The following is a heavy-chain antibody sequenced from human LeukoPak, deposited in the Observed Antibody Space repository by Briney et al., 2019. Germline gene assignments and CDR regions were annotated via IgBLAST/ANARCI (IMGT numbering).Heavy chain of an antibody. CDR1: GFTVSSNY. J-gene: IGHJ4*02. Sequence: GGSLRLSCAASGFTVSSNYMSWVRQAPGKGLEWVSVIFGASYTFYANSVKGRFTISRDTSKNTLYLQMNSLRAEDTAVYYCAKLWENDFGDYWGQGTLVTVCS. V-gene: IGHV3-53*01. CDR2: IFGASYT. D-gene: IGHD4-17*01. CDR3: AKLWENDFGDY.